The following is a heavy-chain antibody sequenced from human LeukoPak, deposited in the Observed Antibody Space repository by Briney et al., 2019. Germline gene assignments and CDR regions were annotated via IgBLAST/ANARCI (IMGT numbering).Heavy chain of an antibody. D-gene: IGHD5-24*01. CDR2: INPNSGGT. CDR3: AREFLEANYFDY. J-gene: IGHJ4*02. V-gene: IGHV1-2*02. CDR1: GYTFTGYY. Sequence: AXVKVSCKASGYTFTGYYMHWVRQAPGQGLEWMGWINPNSGGTNYAQKFQGRVTMTRDTSISTAYMELSRLRSDDTAVYYCAREFLEANYFDYWGQGTLVTVSS.